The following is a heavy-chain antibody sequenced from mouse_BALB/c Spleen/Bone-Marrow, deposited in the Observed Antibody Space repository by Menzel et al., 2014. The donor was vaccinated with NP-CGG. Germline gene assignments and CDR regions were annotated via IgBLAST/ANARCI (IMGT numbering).Heavy chain of an antibody. D-gene: IGHD1-1*01. V-gene: IGHV4-1*02. CDR3: SRLYYYGNFAY. J-gene: IGHJ3*01. Sequence: VQLKESGGGLVQPGGSLKLSCAASGFGFSRYWMSWVRQAPGKGLEWIGEINPDSSTINYTPSLKDKFIISRDNAKNTLYLQMSKVRSEDTALYYCSRLYYYGNFAYWGQGTLVTVSA. CDR2: INPDSSTI. CDR1: GFGFSRYW.